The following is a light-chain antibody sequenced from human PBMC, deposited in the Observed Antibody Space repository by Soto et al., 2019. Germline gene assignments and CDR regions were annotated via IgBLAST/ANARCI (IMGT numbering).Light chain of an antibody. J-gene: IGKJ4*01. Sequence: EIVMTQSPATLSVSPGERVTLSCRASQTIWNKLAWYQQRPGQIPRLLMYDVSSRASGIPARFTGSGSQTEFTLTINSLQSEDFAVYYCQHYNDWPLTFGGATKVEIK. V-gene: IGKV3-15*01. CDR1: QTIWNK. CDR3: QHYNDWPLT. CDR2: DVS.